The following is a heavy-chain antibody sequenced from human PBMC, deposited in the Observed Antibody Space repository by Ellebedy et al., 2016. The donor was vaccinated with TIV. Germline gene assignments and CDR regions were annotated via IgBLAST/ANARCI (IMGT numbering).Heavy chain of an antibody. CDR2: FYHSGNT. CDR3: ARKNPDSKSIDN. CDR1: GGSISSYY. J-gene: IGHJ4*02. V-gene: IGHV4-59*08. Sequence: MPGGSLRLSCSVSGGSISSYYWTWIRQPPGKGLEWIAYFYHSGNTNYSPPLTSRVTISVDTSKNQFSLRLSSVTAADTDVYYCARKNPDSKSIDNWGQGTLVTVSS. D-gene: IGHD3-22*01.